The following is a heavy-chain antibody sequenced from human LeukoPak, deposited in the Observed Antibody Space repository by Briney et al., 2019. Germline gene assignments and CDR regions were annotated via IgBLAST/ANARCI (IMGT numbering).Heavy chain of an antibody. J-gene: IGHJ4*02. D-gene: IGHD3-10*01. Sequence: GGSLRLSCAASGFTFSSCAMSWVRQAPGKGLEWVSGISGSGTITYYADSVKGRFTISRDNSKNTQYLQMDSLRAEDTAVYYCAKEATGMVREYFDSWGQGTLVTVSS. V-gene: IGHV3-23*01. CDR3: AKEATGMVREYFDS. CDR1: GFTFSSCA. CDR2: ISGSGTIT.